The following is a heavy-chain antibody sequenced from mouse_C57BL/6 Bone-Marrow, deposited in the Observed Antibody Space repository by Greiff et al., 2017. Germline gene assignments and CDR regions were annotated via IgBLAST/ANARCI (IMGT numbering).Heavy chain of an antibody. J-gene: IGHJ4*01. D-gene: IGHD1-1*01. CDR1: GFTFSDYY. CDR2: ISNGGGST. CDR3: ARRYYGSEAMDD. V-gene: IGHV5-12*01. Sequence: EVQLVESGGGLVQPGGSLKLSCAASGFTFSDYYMYWVRQTPEKRLEWVAYISNGGGSTYYPDTVKGRFTISRDNAKNTLYLQMSRLKSEDTAMYYCARRYYGSEAMDDWGQGTSVTVSS.